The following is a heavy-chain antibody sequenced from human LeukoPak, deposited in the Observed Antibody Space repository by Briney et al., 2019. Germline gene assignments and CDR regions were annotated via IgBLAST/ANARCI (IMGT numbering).Heavy chain of an antibody. CDR2: ISYDVSNK. CDR3: AKEYLILFGDFDACDI. CDR1: GFTFSAYG. V-gene: IGHV3-30*18. D-gene: IGHD3-10*01. J-gene: IGHJ3*02. Sequence: GGSLRLTCAASGFTFSAYGLHWVRQAPGKGLEWVAVISYDVSNKYYADSVKGRFTISRDNSKNTLYLQMNSLRAEDTAVYYCAKEYLILFGDFDACDIWGQGTMVTVSS.